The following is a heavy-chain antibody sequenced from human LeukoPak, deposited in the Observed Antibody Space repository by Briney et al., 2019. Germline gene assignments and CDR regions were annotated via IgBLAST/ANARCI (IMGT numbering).Heavy chain of an antibody. D-gene: IGHD5-12*01. J-gene: IGHJ4*02. Sequence: GRSLRLSCAASGFTVSSNYMSWVRQAPGKGLEWASDLYSGGSTYYADSVKGRFTISRDNSKNTMYFQMNSLRAEDTAVYYCARDGGSGYDYTFDYWGQGTLVTVSS. CDR2: LYSGGST. CDR3: ARDGGSGYDYTFDY. CDR1: GFTVSSNY. V-gene: IGHV3-66*01.